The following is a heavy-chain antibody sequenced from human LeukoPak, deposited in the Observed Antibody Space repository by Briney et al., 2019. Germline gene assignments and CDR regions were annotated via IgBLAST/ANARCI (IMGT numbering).Heavy chain of an antibody. CDR3: AKSPRGYSCGSAGY. V-gene: IGHV3-30*18. J-gene: IGHJ4*02. D-gene: IGHD5-18*01. CDR1: GFTFSSYG. Sequence: PGGSLRLSCAASGFTFSSYGMHWVRQAPGKGLEWVAVISYDGSNKYYADSVKGRFTISRDNSKNTLYLQMNSLRAEDTAVYYCAKSPRGYSCGSAGYWGQGTLVTVSS. CDR2: ISYDGSNK.